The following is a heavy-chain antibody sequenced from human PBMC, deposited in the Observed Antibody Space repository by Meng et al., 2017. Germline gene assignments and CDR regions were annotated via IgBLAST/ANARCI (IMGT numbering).Heavy chain of an antibody. D-gene: IGHD5-18*01. CDR1: GGSFSGYD. CDR2: INHSGST. V-gene: IGHV4-34*01. CDR3: ARGGGYSYGFGSIDY. J-gene: IGHJ4*02. Sequence: QVQVQQWGAGLLKPSETLSLTCAVYGGSFSGYDWSWIRQPPGKGLEWIGEINHSGSTNYNPSLKSRVTISVDTSKNQFSLKLSSVTAADTAVYYCARGGGYSYGFGSIDYWGQGTLVTVSS.